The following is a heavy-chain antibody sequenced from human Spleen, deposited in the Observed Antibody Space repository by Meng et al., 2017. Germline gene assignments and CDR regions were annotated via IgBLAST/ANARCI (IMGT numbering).Heavy chain of an antibody. Sequence: EVHLVASGGGLVQPWGSLRLSCAATGFTFTTYAMTWVRQAPGKGLEWVSSITGSGASTYYADSVKGRFTIFRDNSKNTLYLQMNSLRADDTAVYYCAKDSRGDYWGPGTLVTVSS. J-gene: IGHJ4*02. CDR1: GFTFTTYA. CDR3: AKDSRGDY. V-gene: IGHV3-23*04. CDR2: ITGSGAST.